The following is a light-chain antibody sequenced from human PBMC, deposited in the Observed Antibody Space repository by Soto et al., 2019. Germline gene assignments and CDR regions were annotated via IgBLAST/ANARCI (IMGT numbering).Light chain of an antibody. Sequence: EIVLTQSPGTLSLSPGERATLSCSASQSVSSSHLAWYQQKPGQAPRLLIYGASNRATGIPDRFSGSGSGTDFIFTISRLEPEDFAVYYCQQYGSSPRTFGQETRLEIK. J-gene: IGKJ5*01. CDR1: QSVSSSH. CDR3: QQYGSSPRT. CDR2: GAS. V-gene: IGKV3-20*01.